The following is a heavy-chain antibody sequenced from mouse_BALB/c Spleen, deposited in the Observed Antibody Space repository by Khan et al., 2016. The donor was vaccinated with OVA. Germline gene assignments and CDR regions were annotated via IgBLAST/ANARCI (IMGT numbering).Heavy chain of an antibody. V-gene: IGHV1-4*01. J-gene: IGHJ3*01. CDR3: VREGAYYRSGGWFAY. CDR1: GYTFTTYT. CDR2: IIPSNDYT. D-gene: IGHD2-14*01. Sequence: QVRLQQSGAELARPGASVKMSCKASGYTFTTYTIHWVKQRPGQGLEWIGYIIPSNDYTNYNQKFKDRATLTADKSSSTAYMQLSSLTSEDSAVDYCVREGAYYRSGGWFAYWGQGTLVTVSA.